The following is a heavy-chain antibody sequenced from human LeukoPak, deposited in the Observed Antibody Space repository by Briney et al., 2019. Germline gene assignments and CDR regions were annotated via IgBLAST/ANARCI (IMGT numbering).Heavy chain of an antibody. J-gene: IGHJ4*02. V-gene: IGHV3-21*01. CDR2: ISSSSSYI. CDR3: ARRRFESNSFDY. CDR1: GFTFSSYS. Sequence: GGSLGLSCAASGFTFSSYSMNWVRQAPGKGLEWVSSISSSSSYIYYADSVKGRFTISRDNAKNSLYLQTNSLRAEDTAVYYCARRRFESNSFDYWGQGTLVTVSS. D-gene: IGHD3-10*01.